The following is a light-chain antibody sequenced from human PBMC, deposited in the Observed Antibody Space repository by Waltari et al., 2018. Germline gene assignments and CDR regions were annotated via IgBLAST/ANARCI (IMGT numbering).Light chain of an antibody. CDR1: SSDVGGYNY. CDR2: EVS. V-gene: IGLV2-14*01. CDR3: SSYTSSSTL. J-gene: IGLJ2*01. Sequence: QSALTQPASVSGSPGQSITISCTGTSSDVGGYNYVSWYQQHPGKAPKLMIYEVSKRPSGVSNRFSGSKSGNTASLTISGRQAEDEADYYCSSYTSSSTLFGGGTKLTVL.